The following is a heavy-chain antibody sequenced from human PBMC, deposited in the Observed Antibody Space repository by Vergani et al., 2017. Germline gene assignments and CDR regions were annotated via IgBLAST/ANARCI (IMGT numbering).Heavy chain of an antibody. CDR3: AKGGSLMRVQLFPYFDY. V-gene: IGHV3-30*02. D-gene: IGHD5-18*01. Sequence: QVQLVESGGGVVQPGGSLRLSCAASGFTFSSYGMHWVRQAPGKGLEWVAFIRYDGSNKYYADSVKGRFTISRDNSKNTLYLQMNSLRAEDTAVYYCAKGGSLMRVQLFPYFDYWGQGTLVTVSS. J-gene: IGHJ4*02. CDR2: IRYDGSNK. CDR1: GFTFSSYG.